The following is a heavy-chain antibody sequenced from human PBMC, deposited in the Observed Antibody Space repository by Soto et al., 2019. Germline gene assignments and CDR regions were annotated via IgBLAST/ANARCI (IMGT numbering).Heavy chain of an antibody. CDR3: AKFFVETGSNSGWPWSFHY. CDR1: GFTFSNYA. CDR2: ICGSGGTT. J-gene: IGHJ4*02. V-gene: IGHV3-23*01. D-gene: IGHD6-25*01. Sequence: EVQLLESGGGLVQPGRSLRLSCAASGFTFSNYAMSWVRQAPGQGLDWVSAICGSGGTTYYAASVKGRFTISRDNSKNTLFLQMNSLRAEDAAVYYCAKFFVETGSNSGWPWSFHYWGQGTRVTVSS.